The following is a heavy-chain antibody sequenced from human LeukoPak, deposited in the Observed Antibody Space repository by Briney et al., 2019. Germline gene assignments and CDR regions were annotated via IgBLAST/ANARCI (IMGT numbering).Heavy chain of an antibody. CDR1: GGSISSYY. Sequence: PSETLSLTCTISGGSISSYYWSWIRQPAGKGLEWIGRIYTSGSTNYNPSLKSRVTISVDTSKNQFSLKLSSVTAADTAVYYCARGATYYYYYYMDVWGKGTTVTVSS. J-gene: IGHJ6*03. V-gene: IGHV4-4*07. CDR2: IYTSGST. D-gene: IGHD5-12*01. CDR3: ARGATYYYYYYMDV.